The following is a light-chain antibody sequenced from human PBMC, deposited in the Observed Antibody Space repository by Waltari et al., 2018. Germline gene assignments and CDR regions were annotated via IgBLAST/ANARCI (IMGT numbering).Light chain of an antibody. J-gene: IGLJ2*01. CDR3: SSYTTSFTLV. V-gene: IGLV2-14*03. CDR1: SRDVGVFNS. CDR2: DVS. Sequence: QSALTQPASVSGSPGQSITTSCTGTSRDVGVFNSVSWYPQHPAKAPKPIISDVSNRPSVISNRFSGSKSGNTASLTISGLQAEDEAHYYCSSYTTSFTLVFGGGTKLTVL.